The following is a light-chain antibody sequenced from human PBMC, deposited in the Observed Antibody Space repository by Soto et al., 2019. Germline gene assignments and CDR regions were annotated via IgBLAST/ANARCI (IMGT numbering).Light chain of an antibody. V-gene: IGLV1-40*01. CDR3: QSYDSSLSVVV. CDR2: GIS. J-gene: IGLJ2*01. CDR1: SSNIGAGYD. Sequence: QSVLTQPPSVSGAPGQRVTISCTGSSSNIGAGYDVHWYQQHPGTAPKLLIYGISNRPSGVPDRFSGSKSGTTASLAITGLQAEDEADYYCQSYDSSLSVVVFGGGTKVTVL.